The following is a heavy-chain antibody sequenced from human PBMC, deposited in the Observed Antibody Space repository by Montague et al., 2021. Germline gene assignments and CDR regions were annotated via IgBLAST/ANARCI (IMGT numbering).Heavy chain of an antibody. V-gene: IGHV4-59*02. J-gene: IGHJ4*03. CDR2: MRSSGSP. CDR3: GRDYWGSIDY. Sequence: SETLSLTCSVSGVSVNGYDWSWIRQPPGKGLEWIGYMRSSGSPNYNPSFKSRLAISIDRSRNQFSLELSFVTAADTAIYFCGRDYWGSIDYWGHGILVTVS. CDR1: GVSVNGYD. D-gene: IGHD7-27*01.